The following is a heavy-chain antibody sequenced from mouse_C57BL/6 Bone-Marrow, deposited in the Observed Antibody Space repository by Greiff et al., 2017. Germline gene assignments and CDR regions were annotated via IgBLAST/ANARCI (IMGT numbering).Heavy chain of an antibody. V-gene: IGHV1-61*01. J-gene: IGHJ2*01. CDR2: IYPSDSET. CDR1: GYTFTSYW. Sequence: QVQLQQPGAELVRPGSSVKLSCKASGYTFTSYWMDWVKQRPGQGLEWIGNIYPSDSETHYNQKFKDKATLTVDKSSSTAYMQLSSLTSEDSAVYYCAREDDGSSYDYFPYWGQGAPLPVSS. D-gene: IGHD1-1*01. CDR3: AREDDGSSYDYFPY.